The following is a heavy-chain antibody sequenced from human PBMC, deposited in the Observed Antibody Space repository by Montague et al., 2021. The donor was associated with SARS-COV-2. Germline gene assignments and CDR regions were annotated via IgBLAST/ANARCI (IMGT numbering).Heavy chain of an antibody. D-gene: IGHD3-9*01. J-gene: IGHJ3*02. CDR3: ARTGLGAYDILTGYTVNAFDM. CDR2: IYYSGNT. V-gene: IGHV4-59*01. CDR1: GGSISSYS. Sequence: SETLSLTSTVSGGSISSYSWSWIRQPPGKGLECIGYIYYSGNTNYNPSLKSRVTISVDAFKSQFSLKLSSVTAADTAVYYCARTGLGAYDILTGYTVNAFDMWGQGTMVTVSS.